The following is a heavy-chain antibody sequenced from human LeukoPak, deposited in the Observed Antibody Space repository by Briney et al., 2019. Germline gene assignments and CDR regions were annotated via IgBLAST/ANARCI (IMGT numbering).Heavy chain of an antibody. CDR3: ASWGWLSFYYGMDV. V-gene: IGHV4-59*01. CDR2: IYYSGST. CDR1: GGSISSYY. Sequence: SETLSLTCTVSGGSISSYYWSWIRQPPGKGLEWIGYIYYSGSTNYNPSLKSRVTISVDTSKNQFSLKLSSVTAADTAVYYCASWGWLSFYYGMDVWGRGTTVTVSS. J-gene: IGHJ6*02. D-gene: IGHD3-22*01.